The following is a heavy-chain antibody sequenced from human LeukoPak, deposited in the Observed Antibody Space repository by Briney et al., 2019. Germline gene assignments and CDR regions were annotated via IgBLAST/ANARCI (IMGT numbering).Heavy chain of an antibody. D-gene: IGHD4-23*01. J-gene: IGHJ4*02. CDR1: GYIFTGYY. CDR3: ARVGTGNPYYFDY. Sequence: ASVKVSCKASGYIFTGYYMHWVRQAPGQGLEWMGWINPNSGGTNYAQKFQGRVTMTRDTSISTAYMELSRLRSDDTAVYYCARVGTGNPYYFDYWGQGTLVTVSS. CDR2: INPNSGGT. V-gene: IGHV1-2*02.